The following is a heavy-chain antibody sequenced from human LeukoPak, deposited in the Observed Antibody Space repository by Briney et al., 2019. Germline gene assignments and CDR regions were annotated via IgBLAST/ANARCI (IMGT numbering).Heavy chain of an antibody. CDR3: TLLVYYYYYMDV. Sequence: PGGSLRLSCAASGFTFSNAWMSWVRQAPGKGLEWVGRIKSKTDGGTTDYAAPVKGRFTISRDDSKSTLYLQMNSLKTEDTAVYYCTLLVYYYYYMDVWGKGTTVTVSS. V-gene: IGHV3-15*01. J-gene: IGHJ6*03. CDR1: GFTFSNAW. CDR2: IKSKTDGGTT. D-gene: IGHD2-15*01.